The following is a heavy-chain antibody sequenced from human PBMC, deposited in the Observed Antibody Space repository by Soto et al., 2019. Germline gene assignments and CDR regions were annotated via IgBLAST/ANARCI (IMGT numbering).Heavy chain of an antibody. J-gene: IGHJ6*02. D-gene: IGHD3-10*01. CDR3: ARQGFGPLHGLVDV. V-gene: IGHV4-59*08. Sequence: QVQLQESGPGLVKPSETLSLSCTVSGGSISSYYWSWFRQSPGKRMAWIGYVHHSWGSSYNPSLQSRVAISLYTSKSQFSLKVTSVTATDTAVYYCARQGFGPLHGLVDVWGQGTTVTVSS. CDR1: GGSISSYY. CDR2: VHHSWGS.